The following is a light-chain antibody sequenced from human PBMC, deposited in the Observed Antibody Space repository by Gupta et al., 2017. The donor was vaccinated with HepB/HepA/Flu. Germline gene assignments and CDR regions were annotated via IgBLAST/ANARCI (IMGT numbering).Light chain of an antibody. J-gene: IGLJ2*01. V-gene: IGLV2-14*03. CDR1: SSDVGTYNY. Sequence: QSALTQPASVSGSPGQSVTLSCSGTSSDVGTYNYVSWYQHHPDKAPKLIIYDVSNRPSGVSNRFSGSKSGNTASLTISGFQAEDEADDYCSSYTSSSTLLFGGGTKLTVL. CDR3: SSYTSSSTLL. CDR2: DVS.